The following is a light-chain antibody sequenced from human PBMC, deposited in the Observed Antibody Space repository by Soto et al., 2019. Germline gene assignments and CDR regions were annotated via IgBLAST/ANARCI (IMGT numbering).Light chain of an antibody. CDR3: QQYASSPVT. Sequence: EIVLTQSPGTLSLSPGERATLSCRASQSVSSDFLAWYQQKSGQAPRLLIYGASGRATGISDRFSGSGSGTDFTLTISRLEPEDFAVYYCQQYASSPVTFGGGTKVEIK. CDR2: GAS. V-gene: IGKV3-20*01. CDR1: QSVSSDF. J-gene: IGKJ4*01.